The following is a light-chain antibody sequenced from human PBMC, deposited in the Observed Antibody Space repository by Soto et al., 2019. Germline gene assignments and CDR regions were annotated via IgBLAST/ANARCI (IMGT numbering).Light chain of an antibody. CDR3: QQRSDWPIT. J-gene: IGKJ5*01. CDR1: QSVSSY. V-gene: IGKV3-11*01. Sequence: EIVLTQSPATLSVSPGERATVSCRASQSVSSYLAWYQQKPGQAPRLLIYDASIRATDIPARFSGSGSGTDFTLSISSLEPEDFASYYCQQRSDWPITFGQGTQLEIK. CDR2: DAS.